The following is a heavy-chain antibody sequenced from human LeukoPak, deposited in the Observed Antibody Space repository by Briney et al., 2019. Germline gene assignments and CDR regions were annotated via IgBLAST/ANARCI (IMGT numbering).Heavy chain of an antibody. CDR3: ARVDFEELSLTL. V-gene: IGHV1-46*01. D-gene: IGHD3-10*01. CDR1: GFIFTNYA. Sequence: GGSLRLSCVTSGFIFTNYAMHWVRQAPGQGLEWMGIINPSGGSTGYAQKFQGRVTMTRDTSTSTVYMELSSLRSEDTAVYYCARVDFEELSLTLWGQGTLVTVSS. J-gene: IGHJ4*02. CDR2: INPSGGST.